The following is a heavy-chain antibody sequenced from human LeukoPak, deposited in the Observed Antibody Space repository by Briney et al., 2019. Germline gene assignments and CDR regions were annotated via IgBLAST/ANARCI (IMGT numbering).Heavy chain of an antibody. D-gene: IGHD3-9*01. CDR3: ARGPLTGPSFDY. V-gene: IGHV4-59*08. CDR1: GGSISSYY. Sequence: PSETLSLTCTVSGGSISSYYWSWIRQPPGKGLEWIGYIYYSGSTNYNPSLKSRVTISVDTSKNQFSLNLSSVIAADTAVYYCARGPLTGPSFDYWGQGTLVTVSS. CDR2: IYYSGST. J-gene: IGHJ4*02.